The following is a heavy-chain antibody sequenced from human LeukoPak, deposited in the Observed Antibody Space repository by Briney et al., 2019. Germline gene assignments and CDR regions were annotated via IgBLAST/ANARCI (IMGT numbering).Heavy chain of an antibody. J-gene: IGHJ4*02. D-gene: IGHD6-19*01. CDR1: GFTFSDAW. V-gene: IGHV4-34*01. CDR2: INHSGST. CDR3: ARHGRSGIAVAGTRGFDY. Sequence: GSLRLSCAASGFTFSDAWMSWIRQPPGKGLEWIGEINHSGSTIYNPSLKSRVTISGDTSKNQFSLKLSSVTAADTAVYYCARHGRSGIAVAGTRGFDYWGQGTLVTVSS.